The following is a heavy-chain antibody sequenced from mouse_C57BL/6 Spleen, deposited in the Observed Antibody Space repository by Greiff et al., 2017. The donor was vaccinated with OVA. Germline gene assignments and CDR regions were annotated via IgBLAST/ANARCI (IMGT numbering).Heavy chain of an antibody. Sequence: VQLKESGGDLVKPGGSLKLSCAASGFTFSSYGMSWVRQTPDKRLEWVATISSGGSYTYYPDSVKGRFTISRDNAKNTLYLQMSSLKSEDTAMYYCARRYYGSWGQGTLVTVSA. V-gene: IGHV5-6*01. J-gene: IGHJ3*01. CDR3: ARRYYGS. CDR2: ISSGGSYT. D-gene: IGHD1-1*01. CDR1: GFTFSSYG.